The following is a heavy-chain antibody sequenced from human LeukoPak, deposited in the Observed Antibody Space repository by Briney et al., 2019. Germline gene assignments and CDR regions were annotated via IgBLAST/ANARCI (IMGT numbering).Heavy chain of an antibody. CDR2: VYYSGTT. V-gene: IGHV4-39*07. CDR3: ERLTTDDFLSGYYYYMDV. Sequence: PSETLSLTCDVFGGSISSRSHYWGWLRQPPGKGLEWVGSVYYSGTTYDHPSLKRRAIISVYTYKDQMSLRLSSVSAAETAVYYCERLTTDDFLSGYYYYMDVWGKGTTVTVSS. CDR1: GGSISSRSHY. D-gene: IGHD3-3*01. J-gene: IGHJ6*03.